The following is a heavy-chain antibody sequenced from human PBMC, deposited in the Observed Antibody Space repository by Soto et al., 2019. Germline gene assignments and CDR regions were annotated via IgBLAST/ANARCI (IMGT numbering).Heavy chain of an antibody. J-gene: IGHJ6*02. Sequence: GASVKVSCKASEYTFTGYYMHWVRQAPGQGLEWMGWINPNSGGTNYAQKFQGWVTMTRDTSISTAYMELSRLRSDDTAVYYCARDSSEYYYGMDVWGQGTTVTVSS. CDR3: ARDSSEYYYGMDV. CDR2: INPNSGGT. D-gene: IGHD3-3*01. CDR1: EYTFTGYY. V-gene: IGHV1-2*04.